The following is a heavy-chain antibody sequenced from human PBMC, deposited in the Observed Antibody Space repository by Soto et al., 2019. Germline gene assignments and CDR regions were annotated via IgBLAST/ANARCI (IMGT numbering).Heavy chain of an antibody. V-gene: IGHV3-30*18. CDR1: GFTFSSYG. J-gene: IGHJ1*01. CDR3: AKGAEYYYDSSCYPGYFQH. CDR2: ISYDGSNK. Sequence: QVQLVESGGGVVQPGRSLRLSCAASGFTFSSYGMHWVRQAPGKGLEWVAVISYDGSNKYYADSVKGRFTISRDNSKNTLYLQMNSLRAEDTAVYYCAKGAEYYYDSSCYPGYFQHWGQGTLVTVSS. D-gene: IGHD3-22*01.